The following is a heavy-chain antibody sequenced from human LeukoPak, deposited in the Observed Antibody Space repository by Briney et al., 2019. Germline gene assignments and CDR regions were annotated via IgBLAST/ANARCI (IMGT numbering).Heavy chain of an antibody. CDR3: AKDTGIVVVVAAINWFDP. D-gene: IGHD2-15*01. CDR1: GFTFSSFA. Sequence: GGSLRLSCAASGFTFSSFAMNWVRQQAPGKRLEWVSAISGSGGSTYYADSVKGRFTISRDNSKNTLYLQMNSLRAEDTAVYYCAKDTGIVVVVAAINWFDPWGQGTLVTVSS. J-gene: IGHJ5*02. V-gene: IGHV3-23*01. CDR2: ISGSGGST.